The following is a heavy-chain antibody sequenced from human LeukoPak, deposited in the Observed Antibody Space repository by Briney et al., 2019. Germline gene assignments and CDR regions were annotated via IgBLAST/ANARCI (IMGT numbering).Heavy chain of an antibody. D-gene: IGHD4/OR15-4a*01. CDR3: AREDTGAAFDI. J-gene: IGHJ3*02. Sequence: GGSLRLSCAASRFTFSSYEMNWVRQAPGKGLEWVSYISGSGIKHYSDSVKGRFTISRDNAKNSLYLQMNSLRVEDTAVYYCAREDTGAAFDIWGQGTTVTV. CDR2: ISGSGIK. V-gene: IGHV3-48*03. CDR1: RFTFSSYE.